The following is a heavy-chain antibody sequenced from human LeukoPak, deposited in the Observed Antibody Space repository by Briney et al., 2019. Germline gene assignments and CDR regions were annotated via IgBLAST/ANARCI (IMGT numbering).Heavy chain of an antibody. V-gene: IGHV1-58*01. J-gene: IGHJ3*02. CDR3: AADESDISVYYAFDI. D-gene: IGHD3-22*01. CDR2: IVVGSGRT. Sequence: SVKVSFKASGFTFGISAVQWVRQARGQRLEWIGWIVVGSGRTNYAQKFQERVTITRDISKSTDYMELSSLRSYDTAVYFCAADESDISVYYAFDIWGQGTMVTVS. CDR1: GFTFGISA.